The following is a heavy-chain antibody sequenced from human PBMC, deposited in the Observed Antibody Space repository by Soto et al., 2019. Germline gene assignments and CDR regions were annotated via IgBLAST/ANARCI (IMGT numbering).Heavy chain of an antibody. CDR1: GYTFTSYG. J-gene: IGHJ5*02. V-gene: IGHV1-18*01. CDR2: ISAYNGNT. D-gene: IGHD3-22*01. Sequence: ASVKVSCKASGYTFTSYGISWVRQAPGQGLEWMGWISAYNGNTNYAQKLQGRVTMTTDTSTSTAYMELRSLRSDDTAVYYCARAQRRITMIVVVSRRWFDPWGQGTLVTSPQ. CDR3: ARAQRRITMIVVVSRRWFDP.